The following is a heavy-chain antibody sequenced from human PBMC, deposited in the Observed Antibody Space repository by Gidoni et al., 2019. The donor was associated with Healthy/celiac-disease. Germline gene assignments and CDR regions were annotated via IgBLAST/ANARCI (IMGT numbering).Heavy chain of an antibody. V-gene: IGHV3-15*01. CDR2: IKSKTDGGTT. CDR3: TTTSYYYDSSGYYYDVDY. J-gene: IGHJ4*02. CDR1: GFTFSNAW. Sequence: EVQLVESGGGLVKPGGSLRLSCAASGFTFSNAWMSWVRQAPGKGLEWVGRIKSKTDGGTTDYAAPVKGRFTISRDDSKNTLYLQMNSLKTEDTAVYYCTTTSYYYDSSGYYYDVDYWGQGTLVTVSS. D-gene: IGHD3-22*01.